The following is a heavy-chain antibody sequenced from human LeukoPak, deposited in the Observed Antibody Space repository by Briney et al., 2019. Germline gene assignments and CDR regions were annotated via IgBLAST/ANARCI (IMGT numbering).Heavy chain of an antibody. CDR2: ISWNSGSI. J-gene: IGHJ4*02. D-gene: IGHD3-16*02. V-gene: IGHV3-9*01. CDR1: GFTFYDYA. CDR3: AKDKAFGGVIVGFYFDY. Sequence: AGGSLRLSCAASGFTFYDYAMHWVRQAPGKGLEWVSGISWNSGSIVYADSVKGRFTISRDNAKNSLYLQMNSLRAEDTALYYCAKDKAFGGVIVGFYFDYWGQGTLVTVSS.